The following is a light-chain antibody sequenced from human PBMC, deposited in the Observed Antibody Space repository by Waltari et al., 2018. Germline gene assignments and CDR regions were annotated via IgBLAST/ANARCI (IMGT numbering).Light chain of an antibody. CDR1: QSVKGT. Sequence: EIVLMQSPGPLSLSPGERAILSCRASQSVKGTLAWYQQKPGQSPRLLIYGSSTRATGIPDRFSGSGFGTDFTLTISRLEPEDFAVYYCQHYVSLPVTFGQGTKVEIK. V-gene: IGKV3-20*01. CDR3: QHYVSLPVT. CDR2: GSS. J-gene: IGKJ1*01.